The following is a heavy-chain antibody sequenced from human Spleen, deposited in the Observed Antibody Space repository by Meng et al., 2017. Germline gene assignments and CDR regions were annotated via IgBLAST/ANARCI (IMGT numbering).Heavy chain of an antibody. Sequence: GESLKISCAASGFTFSSYAMHWVRQAPGKGLEWVSSISSSSSFIYYADSVKGRFTISRDNAKNSLYLQMNSLRAEDTAVYYRARGDCSGGSCYSFLGFDPWGQGTLVTVSS. D-gene: IGHD2-15*01. CDR2: ISSSSSFI. V-gene: IGHV3-21*01. CDR3: ARGDCSGGSCYSFLGFDP. CDR1: GFTFSSYA. J-gene: IGHJ5*02.